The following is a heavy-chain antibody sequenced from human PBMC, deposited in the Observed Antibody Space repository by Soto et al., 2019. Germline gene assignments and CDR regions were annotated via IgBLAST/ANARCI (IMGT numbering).Heavy chain of an antibody. J-gene: IGHJ4*02. Sequence: SGPTLVNPTQTLTLTCTFSGFSLSTSGVGVGWIRQPPGKALEWLAVIYWNDDKRYSPSLKSRLTITKDTSKNQVVLTMTNMAPVDNATYYRAHTYGGDFDYWGQGTLVTVSS. CDR1: GFSLSTSGVG. CDR2: IYWNDDK. V-gene: IGHV2-5*01. D-gene: IGHD3-10*01. CDR3: AHTYGGDFDY.